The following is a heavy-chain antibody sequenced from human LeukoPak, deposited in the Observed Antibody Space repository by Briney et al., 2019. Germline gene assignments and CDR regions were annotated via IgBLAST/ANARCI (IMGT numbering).Heavy chain of an antibody. CDR2: INHSGST. V-gene: IGHV4-34*01. CDR3: ASYGSGSYFFEY. CDR1: GGSFRGYY. J-gene: IGHJ4*02. Sequence: PSETLSLTCAVYGGSFRGYYWSWIRQPPGKGLEWIGEINHSGSTNYNPSLKSRVTISVDTSKNQFSLKLSSVTAADTAVYYCASYGSGSYFFEYWGQGTLVTVSS. D-gene: IGHD3-10*01.